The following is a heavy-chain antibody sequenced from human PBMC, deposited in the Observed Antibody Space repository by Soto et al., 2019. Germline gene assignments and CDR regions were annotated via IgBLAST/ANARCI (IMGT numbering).Heavy chain of an antibody. CDR1: GGSISSYY. Sequence: QVQLQESGPGLVKPSETLSLTCTVSGGSISSYYWSWIRQPPGKGVEWIGYIYYSGSSKYNPSLTSRVTISVDTSKNQFSLKLSSVTAADTAVYYCARHWRNWNPAVYFDYWGQGTLVTVSS. CDR3: ARHWRNWNPAVYFDY. CDR2: IYYSGSS. D-gene: IGHD1-1*01. V-gene: IGHV4-59*08. J-gene: IGHJ4*02.